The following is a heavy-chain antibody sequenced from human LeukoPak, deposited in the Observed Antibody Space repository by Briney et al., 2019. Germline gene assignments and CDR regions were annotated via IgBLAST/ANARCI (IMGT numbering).Heavy chain of an antibody. Sequence: SETLSLTCTVSGGSISSSSYYWGWIRQPPGKGLEWIGSIYYSGSTYYNPSLKSRVTISVDTSKNQFSLKLSSVTAADTAVYYCARTCSGGSCYSGWGQGTLVTVSS. CDR2: IYYSGST. J-gene: IGHJ4*02. CDR1: GGSISSSSYY. D-gene: IGHD2-15*01. CDR3: ARTCSGGSCYSG. V-gene: IGHV4-39*07.